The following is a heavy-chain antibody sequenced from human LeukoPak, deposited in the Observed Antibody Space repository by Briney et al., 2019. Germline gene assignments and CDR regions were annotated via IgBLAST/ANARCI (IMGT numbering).Heavy chain of an antibody. CDR1: GFTASSNY. CDR2: IYSGGST. CDR3: ARGYCSGDSCYPAPFDY. V-gene: IGHV3-53*01. J-gene: IGHJ4*02. D-gene: IGHD2-15*01. Sequence: GGSLRLSCAASGFTASSNYMKWVRQAPGKGLEWVSIIYSGGSTYYADSVKGRFTISRDNSKNTLYLQMNSLRAEDTAVYYCARGYCSGDSCYPAPFDYWGQGSLVTVSS.